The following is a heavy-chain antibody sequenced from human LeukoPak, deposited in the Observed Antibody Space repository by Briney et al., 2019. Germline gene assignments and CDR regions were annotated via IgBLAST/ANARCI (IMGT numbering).Heavy chain of an antibody. J-gene: IGHJ3*01. CDR2: ISGSGGST. D-gene: IGHD3-10*01. CDR3: ARDHGRRVRGLITTSHPDAFDL. Sequence: GGTLRLSCAASGFTFSSYGMSWVRQAPGKGLEWVSAISGSGGSTYYADSVKGRFTISRDNAKNLLYLQMNSLRVEDTAVYYCARDHGRRVRGLITTSHPDAFDLWGQGTMVTVSP. V-gene: IGHV3-23*01. CDR1: GFTFSSYG.